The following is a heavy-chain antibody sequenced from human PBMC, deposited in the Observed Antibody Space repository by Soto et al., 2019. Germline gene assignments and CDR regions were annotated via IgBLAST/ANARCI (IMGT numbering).Heavy chain of an antibody. CDR1: GYTFSNYG. Sequence: VQLVQSGAEVKKPGASVKVSCKASGYTFSNYGISWVRQGPGQGLEWMGWISGYNGNTHYEEKVQDRIKMTTDTSTSTTYLELRSLRSDDTALYFCARDPGFGFGYSYAFAMYVCGQGTTVTVSS. D-gene: IGHD5-18*01. CDR2: ISGYNGNT. V-gene: IGHV1-18*01. J-gene: IGHJ6*02. CDR3: ARDPGFGFGYSYAFAMYV.